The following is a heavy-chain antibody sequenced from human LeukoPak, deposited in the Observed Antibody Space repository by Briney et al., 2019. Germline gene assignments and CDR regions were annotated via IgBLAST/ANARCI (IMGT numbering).Heavy chain of an antibody. CDR3: ARGTSSSFQLENWFDP. J-gene: IGHJ5*02. D-gene: IGHD3-3*01. Sequence: ASVKVSCKASGYTFTSYGISWVRQAPGQGLEWMGWISAYNGNTNYAQKLQGRVTMTTDTSTSTAYMELRSLRSDDTAVYYCARGTSSSFQLENWFDPWGQGTLVTVSS. CDR1: GYTFTSYG. V-gene: IGHV1-18*01. CDR2: ISAYNGNT.